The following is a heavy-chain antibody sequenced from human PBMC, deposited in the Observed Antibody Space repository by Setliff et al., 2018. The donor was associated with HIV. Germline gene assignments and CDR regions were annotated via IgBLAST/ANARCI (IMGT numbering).Heavy chain of an antibody. Sequence: SETLSLTCTVSGGSISNSSHYWDWIRQPPGKGLEWIGTINYSGNTYDNPSLKSRVTISVDTSKKQFSLKLSSVSAADTAVYYCARRWKSSQYYDFWSPRSSYFDFWGQGMLVTVPQ. J-gene: IGHJ4*02. CDR3: ARRWKSSQYYDFWSPRSSYFDF. CDR1: GGSISNSSHY. CDR2: INYSGNT. D-gene: IGHD3-3*01. V-gene: IGHV4-39*01.